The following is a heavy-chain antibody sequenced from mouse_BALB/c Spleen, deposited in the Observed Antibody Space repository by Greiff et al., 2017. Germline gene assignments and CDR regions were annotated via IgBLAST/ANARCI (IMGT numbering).Heavy chain of an antibody. Sequence: VQLQQSGAELVRPGASVTLSCKASGYTFTDYEMHWVKQTPVHGLEWIGAIDPETGGTAYNQKFKGKATLPADKSSSTAYIVLRSLTSEDSAVYYCTRLGNYDYWGQGTTLTVAS. V-gene: IGHV1-15*01. J-gene: IGHJ2*01. CDR3: TRLGNYDY. CDR2: IDPETGGT. CDR1: GYTFTDYE. D-gene: IGHD2-1*01.